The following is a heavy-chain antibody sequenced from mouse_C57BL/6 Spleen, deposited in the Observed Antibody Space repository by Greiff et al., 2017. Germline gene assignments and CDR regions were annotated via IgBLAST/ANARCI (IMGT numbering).Heavy chain of an antibody. V-gene: IGHV14-4*01. CDR2: IDPENGDT. Sequence: VQLQQSGAELVRPGASVKLSCTASGFNIKDDYMHWVKQRPEQGLEWIGWIDPENGDTEYASKFQGKATITADTSSNTAYLQLSSLTSEDTAVYYCTPDYGSSYWFAYWGQGTLVTVSA. J-gene: IGHJ3*01. CDR1: GFNIKDDY. CDR3: TPDYGSSYWFAY. D-gene: IGHD1-1*01.